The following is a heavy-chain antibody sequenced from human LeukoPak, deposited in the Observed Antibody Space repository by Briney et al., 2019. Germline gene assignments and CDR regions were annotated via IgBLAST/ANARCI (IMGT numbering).Heavy chain of an antibody. Sequence: GGSLRLSCAASGFTFSSYAMSWVRQAPGKGLEWVSAISGSGGSTYYADSVKGRFTISRDNSKNTLYLQMNSLRAEDTAVYYCAKGSDYYDSSGYYPNYYFDYWGQGTLVTVSS. D-gene: IGHD3-22*01. CDR2: ISGSGGST. CDR3: AKGSDYYDSSGYYPNYYFDY. J-gene: IGHJ4*02. V-gene: IGHV3-23*01. CDR1: GFTFSSYA.